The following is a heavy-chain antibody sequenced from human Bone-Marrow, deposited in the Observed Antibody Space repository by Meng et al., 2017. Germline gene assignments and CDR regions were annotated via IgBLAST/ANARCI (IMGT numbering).Heavy chain of an antibody. CDR3: ARAPVLRFLEWLYSGGMDV. CDR1: GFTFSDYY. D-gene: IGHD3-3*01. V-gene: IGHV3-11*04. Sequence: GESLKISCAAPGFTFSDYYMSWIRQAPGKGLEWVSYISSSGSTIYYADSVKGRFTISRDNAKNSLYLQMNSLRAEDTAVYYCARAPVLRFLEWLYSGGMDVWGQGTTVTVSS. CDR2: ISSSGSTI. J-gene: IGHJ6*02.